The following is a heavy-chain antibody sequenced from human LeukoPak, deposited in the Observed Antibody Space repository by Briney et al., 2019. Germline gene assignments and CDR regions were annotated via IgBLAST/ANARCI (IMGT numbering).Heavy chain of an antibody. V-gene: IGHV3-23*01. CDR2: ISGSGGST. J-gene: IGHJ4*02. CDR3: AKDSGIGTTGRFFDY. D-gene: IGHD1-1*01. Sequence: GGSLRLSCAASGFTFSSYAMSWVRQAPGKGLGWVSAISGSGGSTYYADSVKGQFTISRDNSKNTLYLQMNSLRAEDTAIYYCAKDSGIGTTGRFFDYWGQGTLVTVSS. CDR1: GFTFSSYA.